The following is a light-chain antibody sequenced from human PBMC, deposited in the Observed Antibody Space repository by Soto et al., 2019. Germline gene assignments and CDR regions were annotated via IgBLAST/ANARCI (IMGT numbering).Light chain of an antibody. V-gene: IGKV1-9*01. Sequence: IKLTQSPSSLSAYVGDRVTFTCRASQGIGNYLAWYQQKPGKAPKLLIYAASTLQSGVPSRFSGSGSGTDFTLTISSPQPEDFATYYCQQLNSYPTFGGVTKVDIK. CDR1: QGIGNY. CDR3: QQLNSYPT. CDR2: AAS. J-gene: IGKJ4*01.